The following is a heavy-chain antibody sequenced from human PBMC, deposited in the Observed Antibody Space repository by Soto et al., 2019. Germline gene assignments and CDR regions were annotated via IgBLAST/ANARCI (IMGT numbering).Heavy chain of an antibody. J-gene: IGHJ4*02. CDR1: GFTFRNYD. CDR2: ISGSGGVT. V-gene: IGHV3-23*01. D-gene: IGHD3-10*01. CDR3: AKDRQFRSYYESAGHYNN. Sequence: GGSLRLSRVASGFTFRNYDMRGVRPAPGKGVEWVSGISGSGGVTYYADSVKGRFTISRDNSKNTLYLQMNSLRANDTAVYYCAKDRQFRSYYESAGHYNNWGQGALVTVSS.